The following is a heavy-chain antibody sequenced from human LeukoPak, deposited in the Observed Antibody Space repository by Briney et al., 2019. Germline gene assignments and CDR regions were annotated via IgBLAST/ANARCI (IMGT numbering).Heavy chain of an antibody. J-gene: IGHJ4*02. Sequence: GESLKISCKGSGYSFTSYWIGWVRQMPGKGLECMGIIYPGDSDTRYSPSFQGQVTISADKSISTAYLQWSSLKASDTAMYYCARGTALYCSSTSCYVADYWGQGTLVTVSS. CDR1: GYSFTSYW. D-gene: IGHD2-2*01. V-gene: IGHV5-51*01. CDR3: ARGTALYCSSTSCYVADY. CDR2: IYPGDSDT.